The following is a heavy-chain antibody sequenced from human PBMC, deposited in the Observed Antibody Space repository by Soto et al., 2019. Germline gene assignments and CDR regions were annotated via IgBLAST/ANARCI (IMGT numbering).Heavy chain of an antibody. V-gene: IGHV3-33*01. D-gene: IGHD3-16*01. CDR2: IWHDGSNK. Sequence: QVQLVESGGGVVQPGRSLRLSCAASGFTFSSHGMHWVRQAPDKGLEWVAVIWHDGSNKYYADSVKGRFTISRDNSNNMLYLEMNSLRAEDTAVYYCARWGNWKVADNWGQGTLVTVSS. CDR1: GFTFSSHG. CDR3: ARWGNWKVADN. J-gene: IGHJ4*02.